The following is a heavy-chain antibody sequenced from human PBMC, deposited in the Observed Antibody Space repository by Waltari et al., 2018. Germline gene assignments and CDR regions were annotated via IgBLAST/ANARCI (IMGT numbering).Heavy chain of an antibody. V-gene: IGHV3-23*01. CDR1: GFTFSSYA. D-gene: IGHD6-13*01. Sequence: EVQLLESGGGLVQPGGSLRLSCAASGFTFSSYAMSWVRQAPGKGLEWVSAISGSGGSTYYADSVKGRFTISRDKSKNTLYLQMNSLRAEDTAVYYCAKDRLSSSWFLDYWGQGTLVTVSS. CDR2: ISGSGGST. J-gene: IGHJ4*02. CDR3: AKDRLSSSWFLDY.